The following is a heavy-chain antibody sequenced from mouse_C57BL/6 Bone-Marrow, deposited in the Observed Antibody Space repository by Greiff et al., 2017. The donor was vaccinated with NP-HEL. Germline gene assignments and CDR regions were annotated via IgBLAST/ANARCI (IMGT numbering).Heavy chain of an antibody. Sequence: EVMLVESGGGLVKPGGSLKLSCAASGFTFSSYAMSWVRQTPEKRLEWVATISDGGSYTYYPDNVKGRFTISRDNAKNNLYLQMSHLKSEDTAMYYCARDKDGNTWFAYWGQGTLVTVSA. CDR2: ISDGGSYT. CDR3: ARDKDGNTWFAY. J-gene: IGHJ3*01. CDR1: GFTFSSYA. D-gene: IGHD2-1*01. V-gene: IGHV5-4*01.